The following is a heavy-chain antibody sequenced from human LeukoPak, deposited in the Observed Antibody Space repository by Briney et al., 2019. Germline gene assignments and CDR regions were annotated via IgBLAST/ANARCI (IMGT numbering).Heavy chain of an antibody. CDR2: VNEGGSDK. D-gene: IGHD3-10*01. J-gene: IGHJ4*02. CDR3: ARDVGRGFDY. V-gene: IGHV3-7*01. CDR1: GFTFSRYW. Sequence: GGSLRLSCAASGFTFSRYWMTWVRQAPGKGLEWVANVNEGGSDKYYVGSVKGRFAISRDNAKNSLYLQMNSLRVEDTAVYYCARDVGRGFDYWGQGTLVTVSS.